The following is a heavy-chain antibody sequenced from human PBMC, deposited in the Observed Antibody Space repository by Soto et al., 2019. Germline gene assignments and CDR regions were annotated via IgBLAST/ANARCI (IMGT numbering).Heavy chain of an antibody. CDR3: AKPPLSDYYFDY. V-gene: IGHV3-23*01. J-gene: IGHJ4*02. CDR2: ISGSGGST. D-gene: IGHD2-21*02. Sequence: SGGSLRLSCAASGFTFSSYAMSWVRQAPGKGLEWVSAISGSGGSTYYADSVKGRFTISRDNSKNTLYLQMNSLRAEDTAVYYCAKPPLSDYYFDYWGQGTLVTVSS. CDR1: GFTFSSYA.